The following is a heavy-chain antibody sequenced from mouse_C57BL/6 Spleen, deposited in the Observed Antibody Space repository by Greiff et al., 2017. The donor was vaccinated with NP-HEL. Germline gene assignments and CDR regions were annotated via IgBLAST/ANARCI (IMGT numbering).Heavy chain of an antibody. D-gene: IGHD1-1*01. CDR2: IHPNSGST. J-gene: IGHJ2*01. Sequence: QVQLQQPGAELVKPGASVKLSCKASGYTFTSYWMHWVKQRPGQGLEWIGMIHPNSGSTNYNEKFNSKATLTVDKSSSTAYMQLSSLTSEDSAVYYCARYYGSSLYYFDYWGQGTTLTVSS. V-gene: IGHV1-64*01. CDR1: GYTFTSYW. CDR3: ARYYGSSLYYFDY.